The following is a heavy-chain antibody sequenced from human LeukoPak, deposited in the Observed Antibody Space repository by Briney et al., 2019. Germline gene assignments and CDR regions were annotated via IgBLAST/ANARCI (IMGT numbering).Heavy chain of an antibody. CDR3: ARVAQGGSNLFDY. D-gene: IGHD1-14*01. CDR1: GYTFTGYY. CDR2: INPNSGGT. Sequence: ASVKVSCKASGYTFTGYYMHWVRQAPGQGLEWMGRINPNSGGTNYAQKFQGRVTMTRDTSISTAYMELSRLRSDDTAVYYCARVAQGGSNLFDYWGQGTPVTVSS. V-gene: IGHV1-2*06. J-gene: IGHJ4*02.